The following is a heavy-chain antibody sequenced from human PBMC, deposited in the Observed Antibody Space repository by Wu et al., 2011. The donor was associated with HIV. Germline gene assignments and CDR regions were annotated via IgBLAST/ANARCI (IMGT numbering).Heavy chain of an antibody. V-gene: IGHV1-46*01. CDR3: AACPYYYDSSGYYPPGSSRYYYYGMDV. Sequence: QVQLVQPGAEVKKPGSSVKVSCKASGGTFTSYYMHWVRQAPGQGLEWMGIINPSGGSTSYAQKFQGRVTMTRDTSTSTVYMELSSLRSEDTAVYYCAACPYYYDSSGYYPPGSSRYYYYGMDVWAKGPRSPS. J-gene: IGHJ6*02. D-gene: IGHD3-22*01. CDR2: INPSGGST. CDR1: GGTFTSYY.